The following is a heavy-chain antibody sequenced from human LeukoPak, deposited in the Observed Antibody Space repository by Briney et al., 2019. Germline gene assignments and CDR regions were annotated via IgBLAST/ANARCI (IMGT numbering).Heavy chain of an antibody. V-gene: IGHV4-59*01. J-gene: IGHJ4*02. Sequence: SETLSLTCTVSGGSISSYYWSWIRQPPGKGLEWIGYIYYSGSTNYNPSLKSRVTISVDTSKNQFSLNLSSVTAADTAVYYCARGIAAWELLRFFDYWGQGTLVTVSS. D-gene: IGHD1-26*01. CDR1: GGSISSYY. CDR3: ARGIAAWELLRFFDY. CDR2: IYYSGST.